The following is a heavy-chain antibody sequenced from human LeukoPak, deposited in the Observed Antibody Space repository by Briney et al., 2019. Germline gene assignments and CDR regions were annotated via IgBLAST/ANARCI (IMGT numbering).Heavy chain of an antibody. CDR2: INWNGGST. V-gene: IGHV3-20*04. D-gene: IGHD6-19*01. J-gene: IGHJ3*02. CDR1: GFPFDDYG. Sequence: GGSLRLSCAASGFPFDDYGMNWVRQVPGKGLEWVSGINWNGGSTGYADSVKGRFAISRDNAKNSLYLQMNSLRAEDTALYYCARDIVLIAVAVRGSFDIWGQGTMVTVSS. CDR3: ARDIVLIAVAVRGSFDI.